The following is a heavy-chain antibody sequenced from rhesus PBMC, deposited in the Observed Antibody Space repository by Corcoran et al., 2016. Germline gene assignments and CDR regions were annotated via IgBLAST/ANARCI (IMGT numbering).Heavy chain of an antibody. J-gene: IGHJ4*01. CDR2: IYGGSGST. Sequence: QVQLQESGPGVVKPSETLSLTCAVSGGSISSSNWWSWIRQSPGKGLEWIGYIYGGSGSTSYNPSLKIRVPISTDTSNNQFSLKLSSVTAADTSVYYCARGRYYSGSYYPFDYWGQGVLVTVSS. D-gene: IGHD3-16*01. V-gene: IGHV4-93*01. CDR1: GGSISSSNW. CDR3: ARGRYYSGSYYPFDY.